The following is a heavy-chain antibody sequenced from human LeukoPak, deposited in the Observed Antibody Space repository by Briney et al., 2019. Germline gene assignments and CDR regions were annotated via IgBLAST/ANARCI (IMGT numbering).Heavy chain of an antibody. CDR1: GGSIGSYY. CDR2: FYYSGST. CDR3: ARGPGGYSYGYYFDY. D-gene: IGHD5-18*01. J-gene: IGHJ4*02. Sequence: PSETLSLTCAVSGGSIGSYYWSWIRQPPGKELEWIGFFYYSGSTNYNPSLKSRVTISVDTSKNHFSLKLSSVTAADTAVYYCARGPGGYSYGYYFDYWGQGTLVTVSS. V-gene: IGHV4-59*01.